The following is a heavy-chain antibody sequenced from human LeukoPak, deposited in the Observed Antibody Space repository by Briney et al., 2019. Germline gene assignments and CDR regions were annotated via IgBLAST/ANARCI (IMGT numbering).Heavy chain of an antibody. CDR3: ARGLGSYDSSELTWPMISF. D-gene: IGHD3-22*01. J-gene: IGHJ4*02. V-gene: IGHV1-8*01. CDR2: MNPNSGDT. Sequence: GASVKVSCKASGYTFTNYEINWVRQATGQGLEWMGWMNPNSGDTAYTQKFQGRITMTRSTSISTAYMELGSLRSEDTAVYYCARGLGSYDSSELTWPMISFWGQGTVVTVSS. CDR1: GYTFTNYE.